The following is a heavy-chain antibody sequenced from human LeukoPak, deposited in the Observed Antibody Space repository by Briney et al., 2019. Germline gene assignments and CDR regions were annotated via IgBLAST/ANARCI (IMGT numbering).Heavy chain of an antibody. CDR3: AREMVAVSGIYFDY. CDR2: TYYRSKWDN. J-gene: IGHJ4*02. D-gene: IGHD6-19*01. V-gene: IGHV6-1*01. CDR1: GDSVSSNSAA. Sequence: SQTLSLTCAISGDSVSSNSAAWNWIRQSPSRVLEWLGRTYYRSKWDNDYAVSVKSRISINPDTSNNQFSLQLNSVTPEDTAVYYCAREMVAVSGIYFDYWGQGTLVTVSS.